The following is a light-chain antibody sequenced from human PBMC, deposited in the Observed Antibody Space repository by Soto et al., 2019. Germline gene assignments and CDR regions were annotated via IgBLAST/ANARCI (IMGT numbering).Light chain of an antibody. CDR2: EVS. CDR1: SSDIGGYNY. Sequence: QSVLTQPASVSGSPGQSITISCTGTSSDIGGYNYVSWYQQHPGKAPQLMIYEVSNRPSGLSNRFSGSKSGNTASLTISGLQAEDAADYYCSSYTTSSTVVFGGGTKLTVL. V-gene: IGLV2-14*01. CDR3: SSYTTSSTVV. J-gene: IGLJ2*01.